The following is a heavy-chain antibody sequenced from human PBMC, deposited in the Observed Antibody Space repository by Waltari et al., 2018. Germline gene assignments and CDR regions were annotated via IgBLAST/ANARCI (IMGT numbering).Heavy chain of an antibody. Sequence: QVQLQQWGAGLLRPSATLSLTCSVSGASFSAYYWAWVRHVPGKGLEWIGQIRHPGNTNYNPSLQSRVAISIDTSRNQFSLRVFSVTAADTGLYFCTRGGNYDFWSHRPFVDPWGQGTQVTVSS. CDR1: GASFSAYY. CDR3: TRGGNYDFWSHRPFVDP. D-gene: IGHD3-3*01. CDR2: IRHPGNT. J-gene: IGHJ5*02. V-gene: IGHV4-34*01.